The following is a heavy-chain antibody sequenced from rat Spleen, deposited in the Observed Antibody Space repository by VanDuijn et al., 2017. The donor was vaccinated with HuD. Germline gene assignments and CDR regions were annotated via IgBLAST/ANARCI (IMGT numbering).Heavy chain of an antibody. Sequence: EVQLVESDGGLVQPGRSLKLSCVASGFTFNNYWMTLIRQAPGKGLAWVASITPGRGTYYGDSVKGRFTISRDNAKSTLYLQMNSLRSEDTATYFCARPGITSYVMHAWGQGVSVTVSS. CDR3: ARPGITSYVMHA. CDR2: ITPGRGT. CDR1: GFTFNNYW. D-gene: IGHD1-4*01. J-gene: IGHJ4*01. V-gene: IGHV5-31*01.